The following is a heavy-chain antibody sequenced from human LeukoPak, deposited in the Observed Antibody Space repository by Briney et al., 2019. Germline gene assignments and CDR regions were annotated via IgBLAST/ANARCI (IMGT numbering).Heavy chain of an antibody. V-gene: IGHV4-59*01. CDR3: ARDRTVRGGVDY. J-gene: IGHJ4*02. D-gene: IGHD3-10*01. Sequence: SETLSLTCTVSGGSISSYYWSWIRQPPGKGLEWIGYIYYSGSTNYNPSLKSRVTISVDTSKNQFSLKLSSVTAADTAVHYCARDRTVRGGVDYWGQGTLVTVSS. CDR1: GGSISSYY. CDR2: IYYSGST.